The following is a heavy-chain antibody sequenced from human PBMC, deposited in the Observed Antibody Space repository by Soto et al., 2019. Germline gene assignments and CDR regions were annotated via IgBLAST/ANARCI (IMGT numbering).Heavy chain of an antibody. V-gene: IGHV3-23*01. CDR3: ARGDRGGSGSPASYYYSGWDV. Sequence: DVQLLESGGHWVQPGGSLRLSCSASGFTLSSYAMSWVRLAPGKGLEWVSSISAGGDMTYNSDSVRGRFTISRDNSNNALFLQMHNLRIEDTALYYCARGDRGGSGSPASYYYSGWDVWGQGATVIVS. CDR2: ISAGGDMT. CDR1: GFTLSSYA. J-gene: IGHJ6*02. D-gene: IGHD3-10*01.